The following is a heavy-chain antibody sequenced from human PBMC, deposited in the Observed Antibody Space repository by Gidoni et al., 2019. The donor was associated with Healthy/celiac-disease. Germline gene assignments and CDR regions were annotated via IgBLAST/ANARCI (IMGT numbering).Heavy chain of an antibody. CDR3: ARAPDYDFWSGYWWFDP. Sequence: EVQLVESGGGLVKPGGSLRLSCAASGFTFSRYSMNWVRQAPGKGLEWVSSSSSSSSYIYYADSVKGRFTISRDNAKNSLYLQMNSLRAEDTAVYYCARAPDYDFWSGYWWFDPWGQGTLVTVSS. D-gene: IGHD3-3*01. J-gene: IGHJ5*02. CDR2: SSSSSSYI. V-gene: IGHV3-21*01. CDR1: GFTFSRYS.